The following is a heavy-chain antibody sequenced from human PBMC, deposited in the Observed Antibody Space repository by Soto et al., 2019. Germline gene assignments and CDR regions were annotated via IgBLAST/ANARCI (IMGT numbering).Heavy chain of an antibody. CDR3: AKDLSFWSGYGYYYGMDV. J-gene: IGHJ6*02. CDR1: GFTFTNYA. CDR2: ISGNSGSA. Sequence: PGGSLRLSCAASGFTFTNYAMSWVRQAPGKGLEWVSIISGNSGSAYYADSVKGRFTISRDNSKSTLYLQMNSLRAEDTALYYCAKDLSFWSGYGYYYGMDVWGQGTTVTVSS. D-gene: IGHD3-3*01. V-gene: IGHV3-23*01.